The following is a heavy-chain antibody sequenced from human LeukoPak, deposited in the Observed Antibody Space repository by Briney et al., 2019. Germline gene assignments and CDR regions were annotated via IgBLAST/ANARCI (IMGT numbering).Heavy chain of an antibody. Sequence: GGSLRLSCAASGFTFDDYAMHWVRQAPGKGLEWVSGINWNSGTIGYADSVKGRFTISRDNAKNSLCLQVSSLRTEDTALYYCAKKVVVGATSPYSDFQDWGQGTLVTVSS. J-gene: IGHJ1*01. CDR3: AKKVVVGATSPYSDFQD. V-gene: IGHV3-9*01. CDR1: GFTFDDYA. CDR2: INWNSGTI. D-gene: IGHD1-26*01.